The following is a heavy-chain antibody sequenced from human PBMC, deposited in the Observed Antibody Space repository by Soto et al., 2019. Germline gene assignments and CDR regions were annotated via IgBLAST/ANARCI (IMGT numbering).Heavy chain of an antibody. D-gene: IGHD2-15*01. CDR1: GYTFTIYY. CDR2: INPSGGST. V-gene: IGHV1-46*01. CDR3: ARGGVVVVAATDAFDI. Sequence: ASVKVSCKASGYTFTIYYIHWVRKAPGQGLEWMGIINPSGGSTSYAQKFQGRVTMTRDTSTSTVYMELSSLRSEDTAVYYCARGGVVVVAATDAFDIWGQGTMVTVSS. J-gene: IGHJ3*02.